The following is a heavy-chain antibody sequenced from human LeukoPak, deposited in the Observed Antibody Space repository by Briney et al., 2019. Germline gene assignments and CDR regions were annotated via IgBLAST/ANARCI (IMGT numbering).Heavy chain of an antibody. CDR2: IYSGGSA. D-gene: IGHD5-18*01. J-gene: IGHJ4*02. CDR1: GFTVSSNY. CDR3: TGYGLDY. V-gene: IGHV3-53*01. Sequence: GGSLRLSCVASGFTVSSNYMSWVRQAPGKGLEWVSVIYSGGSAYYADSVKGRFTISRDNSKNTLYLQMNSLGADDTAIYYCTGYGLDYWGQGTLVTVSS.